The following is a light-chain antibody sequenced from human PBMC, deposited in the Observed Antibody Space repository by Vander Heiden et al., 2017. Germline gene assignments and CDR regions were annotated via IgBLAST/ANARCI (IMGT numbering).Light chain of an antibody. CDR2: ANN. CDR1: SSNIGADDH. CDR3: QSYDRSLSGSV. V-gene: IGLV1-40*01. Sequence: QSVLTQPPSVSGAPGQRVTISCTGSSSNIGADDHVHWYQQLPGTAPRLLIYANNYRPSGVPDRFSGSKSGTSASLAITGLQAEDEADYYCQSYDRSLSGSVFGGGTKLTVL. J-gene: IGLJ3*02.